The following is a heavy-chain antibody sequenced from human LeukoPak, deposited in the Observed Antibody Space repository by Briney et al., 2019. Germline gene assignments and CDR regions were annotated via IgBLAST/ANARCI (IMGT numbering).Heavy chain of an antibody. CDR2: ISGSGGST. V-gene: IGHV3-23*01. D-gene: IGHD3-22*01. CDR3: AKLAGYYDSSGYLFDY. J-gene: IGHJ4*02. Sequence: GGSLRLSCAASGFTFSSYAMSWVRQAPGKGLEWVSAISGSGGSTYYADSVKGRFTISRDHSKNTLYLQMNSLRAEDTAVYYCAKLAGYYDSSGYLFDYWGQGTLVTVSS. CDR1: GFTFSSYA.